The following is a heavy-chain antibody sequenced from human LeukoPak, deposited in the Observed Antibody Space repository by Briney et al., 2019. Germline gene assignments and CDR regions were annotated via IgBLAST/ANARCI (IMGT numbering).Heavy chain of an antibody. V-gene: IGHV4-39*07. CDR2: IYYSGST. CDR1: GFTFSSYG. Sequence: GSLRLSCAASGFTFSSYGMSWIRQPPGKGLEWIGNIYYSGSTYYNPSLKSRVTISVDTSKNQFSLKLSSVTAADTAVYYCARVYYHSVVDSCFDYWGQGTLVTVSS. D-gene: IGHD3-22*01. CDR3: ARVYYHSVVDSCFDY. J-gene: IGHJ4*02.